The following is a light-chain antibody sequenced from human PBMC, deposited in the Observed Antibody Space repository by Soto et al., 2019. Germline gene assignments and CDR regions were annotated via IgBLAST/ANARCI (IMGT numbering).Light chain of an antibody. V-gene: IGLV1-40*01. CDR3: QSYDSSLSGV. CDR2: GNS. J-gene: IGLJ2*01. CDR1: SSNIGAGYD. Sequence: QSVLPQPPSVSGAPGQRVTLSCTGSSSNIGAGYDVHWYQQLPGTAPKLLIYGNSNRPSGVPDRFSGSKSGTSASLAITGLQAKDEADYYFQSYDSSLSGVFGGGTKLTVL.